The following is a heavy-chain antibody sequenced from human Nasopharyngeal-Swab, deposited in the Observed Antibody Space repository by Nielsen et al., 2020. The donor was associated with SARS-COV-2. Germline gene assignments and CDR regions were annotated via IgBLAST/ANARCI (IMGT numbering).Heavy chain of an antibody. CDR3: ARGLLWFGELLGYYYYYGMDV. J-gene: IGHJ6*02. CDR2: ISSSGSTI. CDR1: GFTFSDYY. D-gene: IGHD3-10*01. V-gene: IGHV3-11*04. Sequence: GESLQISCAASGFTFSDYYMSWIRQAPGKGLEWVSYISSSGSTIYYADSVKGRFTISRDNAKNSLYLQMNSLRAEDTAVYYCARGLLWFGELLGYYYYYGMDVWGQGTTVTVSS.